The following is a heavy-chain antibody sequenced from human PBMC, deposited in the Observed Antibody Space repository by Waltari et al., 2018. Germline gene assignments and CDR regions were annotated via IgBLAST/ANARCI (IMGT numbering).Heavy chain of an antibody. J-gene: IGHJ5*02. CDR3: AKVFLEWQTDNWIDT. Sequence: QVQLADSGRGVVQLGRSLTLSCPDPGFFFSSYAIHWVRQAPGKGLEWVAGISYDGYDKNYADSLQGRVTISRDDSQNTLYLQLDSLRPDDTAVYYCAKVFLEWQTDNWIDTWGQGTLVTVSS. D-gene: IGHD3-3*01. CDR2: ISYDGYDK. V-gene: IGHV3-30*18. CDR1: GFFFSSYA.